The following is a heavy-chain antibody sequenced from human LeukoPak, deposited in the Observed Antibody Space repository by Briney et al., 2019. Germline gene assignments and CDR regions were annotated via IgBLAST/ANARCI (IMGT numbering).Heavy chain of an antibody. CDR3: ARGGRGTIIMIVVAALDY. D-gene: IGHD3-22*01. Sequence: GGSLRLSCAASGFTFSSYCMHWVRQAPGKGLEWVAFIRYDGSNKYYADSAKGRFTISRDNAKNSLYLQMNSLRAEDTAVYYCARGGRGTIIMIVVAALDYWGQGTLVTVSS. V-gene: IGHV3-30*02. CDR2: IRYDGSNK. J-gene: IGHJ4*02. CDR1: GFTFSSYC.